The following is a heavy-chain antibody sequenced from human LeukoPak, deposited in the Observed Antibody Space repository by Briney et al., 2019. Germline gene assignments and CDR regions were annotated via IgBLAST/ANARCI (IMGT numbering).Heavy chain of an antibody. CDR1: GYIFTNYW. CDR2: IYPGDSDI. Sequence: GESLKISCKGSGYIFTNYWIGWVRQMPGKGLEWMVIIYPGDSDITYSPSFQGQVTISADKSISTSYLQWSSLKASDTAMYYCARIWGSYRSFDYWGQGTLVTVSS. V-gene: IGHV5-51*01. CDR3: ARIWGSYRSFDY. D-gene: IGHD3-16*02. J-gene: IGHJ4*02.